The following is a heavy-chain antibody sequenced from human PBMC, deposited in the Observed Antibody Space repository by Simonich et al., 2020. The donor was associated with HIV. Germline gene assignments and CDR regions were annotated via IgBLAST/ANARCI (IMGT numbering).Heavy chain of an antibody. Sequence: QVQLVQSGAEVKKPGSSVKVSCKASGGTFSNYAFSWVRQAPGQGLEWMGWITPILAIENYTQRFQGRVTITADKSTSTAYMELSSLRSEDTAIYYCASTPLRPAAILFAGAFDIWGQGTMVTVSS. CDR3: ASTPLRPAAILFAGAFDI. CDR1: GGTFSNYA. D-gene: IGHD2-2*01. CDR2: ITPILAIE. J-gene: IGHJ3*02. V-gene: IGHV1-69*10.